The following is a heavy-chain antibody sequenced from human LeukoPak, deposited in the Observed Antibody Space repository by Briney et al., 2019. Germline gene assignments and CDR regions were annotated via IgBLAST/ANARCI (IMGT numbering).Heavy chain of an antibody. CDR1: GGSISSSSYY. V-gene: IGHV4-39*07. CDR2: IYHSGST. J-gene: IGHJ5*02. CDR3: ARDLRSHNWNYGWFDP. D-gene: IGHD1-7*01. Sequence: SETLSLTCTVSGGSISSSSYYWGWIRQPPGKGLEWIGSIYHSGSTYYNPSLKSRVTISVDTSKNQFSLKLSSVTAADMAVYYCARDLRSHNWNYGWFDPWGQGTLATVSS.